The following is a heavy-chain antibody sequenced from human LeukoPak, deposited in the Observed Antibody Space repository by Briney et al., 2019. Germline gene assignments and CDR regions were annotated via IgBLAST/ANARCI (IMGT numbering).Heavy chain of an antibody. D-gene: IGHD2-2*03. CDR1: GYTFTGYY. J-gene: IGHJ6*02. V-gene: IGHV1-2*06. Sequence: ASVKVSCKASGYTFTGYYMHWVRQAPGQGLEWMGRINPNSGGTNYAQKFQGRVTMTRDTSFSTAYMELSRLRSEDTAVYYCARELGYCSSTSCYAGYYYYYGMDVWGQGTTVTVSS. CDR3: ARELGYCSSTSCYAGYYYYYGMDV. CDR2: INPNSGGT.